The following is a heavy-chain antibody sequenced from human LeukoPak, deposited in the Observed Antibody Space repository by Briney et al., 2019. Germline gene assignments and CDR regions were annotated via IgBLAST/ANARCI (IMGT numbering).Heavy chain of an antibody. D-gene: IGHD6-19*01. Sequence: SETLSLTCSVSGSSITSYYWSWIRQPPGKGPEWIGYIYYSGTTNYNSSLKSRVTISIDTSKNQFSLKLSSVTAADTAVYYCARQDIRGQWLVHFDYWGQGILVTVSS. CDR1: GSSITSYY. V-gene: IGHV4-59*08. J-gene: IGHJ4*02. CDR3: ARQDIRGQWLVHFDY. CDR2: IYYSGTT.